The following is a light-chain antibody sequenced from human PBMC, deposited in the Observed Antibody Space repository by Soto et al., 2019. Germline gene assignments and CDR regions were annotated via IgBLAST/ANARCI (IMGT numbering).Light chain of an antibody. CDR3: QQYATTPRT. Sequence: DIVMTQSPDSLAVSLGERATINCKSSQTLLYTSNNKSYLAWYQQKAGQPPKLLFFWASSRESGVPDRFSTSGTGTDFTLTISSLQAEDVAVYFCQQYATTPRTFGQGTRVEIK. V-gene: IGKV4-1*01. CDR1: QTLLYTSNNKSY. CDR2: WAS. J-gene: IGKJ1*01.